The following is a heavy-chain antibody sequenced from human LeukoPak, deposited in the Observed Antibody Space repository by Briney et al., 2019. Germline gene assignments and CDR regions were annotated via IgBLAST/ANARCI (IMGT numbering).Heavy chain of an antibody. CDR2: IRSKANSYAA. CDR1: GFTFSGSA. Sequence: GGSLRLSCAASGFTFSGSAMHWVRQASGKGLEWVGRIRSKANSYAAAYAASVKGRFTISRDDSKNTAYLQMNSLKTEDTAVYYCTRLGDDISTGYPNDAFDIWGQGTMVTVSS. CDR3: TRLGDDISTGYPNDAFDI. D-gene: IGHD3-9*01. V-gene: IGHV3-73*01. J-gene: IGHJ3*02.